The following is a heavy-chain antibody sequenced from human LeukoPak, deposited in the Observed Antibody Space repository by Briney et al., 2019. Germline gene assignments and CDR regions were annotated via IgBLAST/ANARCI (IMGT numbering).Heavy chain of an antibody. CDR3: ARARYYYDSSGPLDY. Sequence: SETLSLTCTVSGGSISSYYWSWIRQPPGKGLEWIGYIYHSESTYYNPSLKSRVTISVDRSKNQFSLKLSSVTAADTAVYYCARARYYYDSSGPLDYWGQGTLVTVSS. D-gene: IGHD3-22*01. V-gene: IGHV4-59*12. J-gene: IGHJ4*02. CDR2: IYHSEST. CDR1: GGSISSYY.